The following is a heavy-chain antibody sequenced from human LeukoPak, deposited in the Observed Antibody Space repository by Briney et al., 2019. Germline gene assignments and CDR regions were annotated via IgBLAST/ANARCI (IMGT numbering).Heavy chain of an antibody. J-gene: IGHJ4*02. CDR1: RFTFNKYG. V-gene: IGHV3-30*02. Sequence: SLRLSCAASRFTFNKYGMHWVRQAPGKGLEWVAFIRYDGSNKYYADSVKGRFTISRDNSKNTLYLQMNSLRVEDTAVYYCAKGHGDASGYYYFDSWGQGTLVTVSS. CDR2: IRYDGSNK. D-gene: IGHD3-22*01. CDR3: AKGHGDASGYYYFDS.